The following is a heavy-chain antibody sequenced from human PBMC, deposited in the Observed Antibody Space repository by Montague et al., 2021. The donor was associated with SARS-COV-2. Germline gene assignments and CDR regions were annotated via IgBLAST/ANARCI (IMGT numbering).Heavy chain of an antibody. V-gene: IGHV4-34*01. Sequence: SETLSLTCGVSGGSLSGYHWSWIRQPPGKGLEWIGEIDPSGSTNYNPSLKSRVIISLDTSKNQFSLKLSSVTAADTAVYYCARGLIDITMMVVVFTGASLYFDYWGQGILVTVSS. CDR3: ARGLIDITMMVVVFTGASLYFDY. CDR2: IDPSGST. J-gene: IGHJ4*02. CDR1: GGSLSGYH. D-gene: IGHD3-22*01.